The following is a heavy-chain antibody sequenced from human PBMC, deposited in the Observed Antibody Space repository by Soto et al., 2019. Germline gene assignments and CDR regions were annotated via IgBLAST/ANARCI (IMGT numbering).Heavy chain of an antibody. J-gene: IGHJ6*02. CDR1: GYSFTSYW. D-gene: IGHD3-22*01. V-gene: IGHV5-51*01. CDR3: ARQGRYYDSSGLDYYYGMDV. Sequence: PGESLKISCNGSGYSFTSYWIGWVRQMPGKGLEWMGIIYPGDSDTRYSPSFQGQVTISADKSISTAYLQWSSLKASDTAMYYCARQGRYYDSSGLDYYYGMDVWGQGTTVTVSS. CDR2: IYPGDSDT.